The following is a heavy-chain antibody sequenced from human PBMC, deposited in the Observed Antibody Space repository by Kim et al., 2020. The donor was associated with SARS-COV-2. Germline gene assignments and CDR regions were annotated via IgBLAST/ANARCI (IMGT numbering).Heavy chain of an antibody. CDR3: AKDYYYGSGSYGDAFDI. CDR2: ISWDGGST. D-gene: IGHD3-10*01. Sequence: GGSLRLSCAASGFTFDDYTMHWVRQAPGKGLEWVSLISWDGGSTYYADSVKGRFTISRDNSKNSLYLQMNSLRTEDTALYYCAKDYYYGSGSYGDAFDIWGQGTMVTVSS. J-gene: IGHJ3*02. CDR1: GFTFDDYT. V-gene: IGHV3-43*01.